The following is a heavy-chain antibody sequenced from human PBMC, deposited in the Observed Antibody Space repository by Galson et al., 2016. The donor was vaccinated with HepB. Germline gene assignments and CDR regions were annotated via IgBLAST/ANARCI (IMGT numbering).Heavy chain of an antibody. CDR3: ARPLDTSGYQTFDY. CDR1: GFIFGTQS. D-gene: IGHD3-22*01. J-gene: IGHJ4*02. V-gene: IGHV3-21*01. Sequence: SLRLSCAASGFIFGTQSMNWVRQAPGKGLEWVASISSIGHYIHYSDSLEGRFTISRDNAKNSLFLEMNSLRPEDTAVYFCARPLDTSGYQTFDYWGQGTLVTVSS. CDR2: ISSIGHYI.